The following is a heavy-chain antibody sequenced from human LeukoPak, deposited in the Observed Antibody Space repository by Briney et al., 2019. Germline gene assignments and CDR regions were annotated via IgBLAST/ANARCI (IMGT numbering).Heavy chain of an antibody. Sequence: PGGSLRLSCAASGFTFDDYGMSWVRQAPGKGLEWVSGINWNGGSTGYADSVKGRFTISRDNAKNSLYLQMNSLRAEDTAVYYCARDFGGYGDYPAGFDPWGQGTLVTVSS. D-gene: IGHD4-17*01. J-gene: IGHJ5*02. V-gene: IGHV3-20*04. CDR2: INWNGGST. CDR3: ARDFGGYGDYPAGFDP. CDR1: GFTFDDYG.